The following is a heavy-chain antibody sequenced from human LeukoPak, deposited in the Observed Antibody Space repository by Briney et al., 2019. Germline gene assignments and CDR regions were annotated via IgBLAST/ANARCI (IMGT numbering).Heavy chain of an antibody. CDR3: AGDSQESFQH. CDR2: IWYDGSNK. Sequence: GRSVRLSCAASGFTFSSYGMRWLRQAPGKGLEWVAVIWYDGSNKYYADSVKGRFTISRDNSKNSLYLQMNSLRTEDTALYYCAGDSQESFQHWGQGTLVTVSS. CDR1: GFTFSSYG. J-gene: IGHJ1*01. V-gene: IGHV3-33*01.